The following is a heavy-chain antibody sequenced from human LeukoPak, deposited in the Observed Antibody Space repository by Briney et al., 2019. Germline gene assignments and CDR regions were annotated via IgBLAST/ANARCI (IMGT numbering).Heavy chain of an antibody. V-gene: IGHV3-74*01. CDR3: ARNNGMDV. CDR1: GFTFSSYW. CDR2: VASDGSST. Sequence: GGSLRLSCAASGFTFSSYWMNWVRQAPGKGLVWVSRVASDGSSTTYADSVKGRFSISRDNAKNTLYLQMNSLRAEDTALYHCARNNGMDVWGQGTTVIVSS. J-gene: IGHJ6*02.